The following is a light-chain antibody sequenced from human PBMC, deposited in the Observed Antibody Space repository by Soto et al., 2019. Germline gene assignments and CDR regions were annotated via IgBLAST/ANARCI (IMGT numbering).Light chain of an antibody. Sequence: QSVLTQPPSASGTPGQTVTISCSGSSSNIGSNYVYWYQQLPGTAPKLLIYRNNQRPSGVPDRFSGSKSGTSASLAISVLRSEDEADYYCAAWDDSLSANWVFGGGTKLTVL. J-gene: IGLJ3*02. CDR2: RNN. CDR1: SSNIGSNY. CDR3: AAWDDSLSANWV. V-gene: IGLV1-47*01.